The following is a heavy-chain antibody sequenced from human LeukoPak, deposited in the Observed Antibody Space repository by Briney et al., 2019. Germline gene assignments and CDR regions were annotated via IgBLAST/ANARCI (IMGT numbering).Heavy chain of an antibody. CDR2: IHSGGST. CDR3: ARGYTSGWNLLRY. J-gene: IGHJ4*02. CDR1: GFTFSSYG. D-gene: IGHD6-19*01. V-gene: IGHV3-66*01. Sequence: GGSLRLSCAASGFTFSSYGMHWVRQAPGKGLEWVSVIHSGGSTFYADSVKGRFTISRDNSNNTLYLQMNSLRAEDTAVYYCARGYTSGWNLLRYWGQGTLVTVSS.